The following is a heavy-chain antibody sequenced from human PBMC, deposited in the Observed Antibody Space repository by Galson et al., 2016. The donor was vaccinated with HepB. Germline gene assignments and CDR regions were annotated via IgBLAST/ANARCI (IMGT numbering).Heavy chain of an antibody. D-gene: IGHD2-2*01. Sequence: SLRLSCAASGFTFSTYSMNWVRLAPGKGLEWVSSTDSTSRYIYYADSVRGRFTISRDNSENTLYLQMNSLRAEDTAVYYCVQGSTAPAVWGKGTAVTVSS. CDR3: VQGSTAPAV. J-gene: IGHJ6*04. CDR2: TDSTSRYI. V-gene: IGHV3-21*04. CDR1: GFTFSTYS.